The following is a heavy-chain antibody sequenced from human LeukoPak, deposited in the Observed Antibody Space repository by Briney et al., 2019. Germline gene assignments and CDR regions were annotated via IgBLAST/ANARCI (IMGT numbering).Heavy chain of an antibody. Sequence: SETLSLTCTVSGGSISSSSYYWGWIRQPPGKWLEWIGSIYYSGSTYYNPSLKSRVTISVDTSKNQFSLKLSSVTAADTAVYYCARGRDDSSGYYHPIDYWGQGTLVTVSS. V-gene: IGHV4-39*07. J-gene: IGHJ4*02. D-gene: IGHD3-22*01. CDR1: GGSISSSSYY. CDR2: IYYSGST. CDR3: ARGRDDSSGYYHPIDY.